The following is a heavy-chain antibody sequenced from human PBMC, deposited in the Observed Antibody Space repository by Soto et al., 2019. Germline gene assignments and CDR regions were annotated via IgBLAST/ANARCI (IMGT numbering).Heavy chain of an antibody. J-gene: IGHJ3*02. CDR1: GYTFTSYG. D-gene: IGHD3-10*01. Sequence: ASVKVSCKASGYTFTSYGISWVRQAPGQGLEWMGWISAYNGNTNYAQKLQGRVTMTTDTSTSTAYMELRSLRSDDTAVYYCARDRGPITMVRGVISDAFDIWGQGTMVTVSS. CDR3: ARDRGPITMVRGVISDAFDI. CDR2: ISAYNGNT. V-gene: IGHV1-18*01.